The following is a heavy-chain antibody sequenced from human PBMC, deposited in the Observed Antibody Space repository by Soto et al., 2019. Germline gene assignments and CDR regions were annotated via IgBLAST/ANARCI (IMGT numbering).Heavy chain of an antibody. CDR3: ARDSGSYGGLDY. D-gene: IGHD1-26*01. V-gene: IGHV4-30-2*01. CDR1: GGSISSGGYS. Sequence: SETLSLTCAVSGGSISSGGYSWSWIRQPPGKGLEWIGYIYHSGSTYYNPSLKSRVTISVDRSKNQFSLKLSSVTAADTAVYYCARDSGSYGGLDYWGQGTLVTVSS. J-gene: IGHJ4*02. CDR2: IYHSGST.